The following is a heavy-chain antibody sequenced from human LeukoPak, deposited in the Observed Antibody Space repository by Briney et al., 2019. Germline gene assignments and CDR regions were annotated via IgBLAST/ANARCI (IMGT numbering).Heavy chain of an antibody. J-gene: IGHJ4*02. CDR3: ASSHDSSGND. D-gene: IGHD3-22*01. V-gene: IGHV3-7*01. CDR1: GFSFSSYW. Sequence: GESLRLSRVASGFSFSSYWMAWVRQAPGKGLEWVANIKYDGSHKYYVDSVKGRFTISRDNAKNSVYLQMNSLRVDDTAVYFCASSHDSSGNDWGQGTMVTVSS. CDR2: IKYDGSHK.